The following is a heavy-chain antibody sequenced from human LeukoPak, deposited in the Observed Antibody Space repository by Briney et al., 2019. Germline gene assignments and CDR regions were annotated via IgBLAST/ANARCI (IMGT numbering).Heavy chain of an antibody. V-gene: IGHV1-2*02. CDR3: VRDEWRQLVILDH. J-gene: IGHJ4*02. Sequence: ASVKVSCKASGYTFTGSYMHWVRQAPGQGLEWMGWINPNSGGTNYAQKFQGRVTMTRDTSTTTAYMELRSLRSDDTAVYYCVRDEWRQLVILDHWGQGTLVTVSS. CDR1: GYTFTGSY. D-gene: IGHD6-13*01. CDR2: INPNSGGT.